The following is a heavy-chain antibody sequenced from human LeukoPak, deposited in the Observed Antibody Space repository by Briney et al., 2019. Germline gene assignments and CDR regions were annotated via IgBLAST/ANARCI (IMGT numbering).Heavy chain of an antibody. J-gene: IGHJ4*02. Sequence: GGSLRLSCAASGFTFSGSAMHWVRQASGKGLEWVGRIRSKANSYATAYAASVKGRFTISRDDSKNTAYLQMNSLRAEDTAVYYCARDIRRDFWSGDYFDYWGQGTLVTVSS. CDR1: GFTFSGSA. D-gene: IGHD3-3*01. V-gene: IGHV3-73*01. CDR3: ARDIRRDFWSGDYFDY. CDR2: IRSKANSYAT.